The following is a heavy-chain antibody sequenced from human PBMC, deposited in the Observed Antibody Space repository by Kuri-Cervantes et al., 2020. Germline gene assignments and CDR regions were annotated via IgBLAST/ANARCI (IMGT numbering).Heavy chain of an antibody. D-gene: IGHD6-13*01. CDR3: AREASWYYAFDI. Sequence: GGSLRLSCAASGFTFDDYAMHWVRQAPGKGLEWVSGISWNSGIIGYADSVEGRFTISRDNAKNSLYLQMNSLRAEDTAVYYCAREASWYYAFDIWGQGTMVTVSS. V-gene: IGHV3-9*01. CDR2: ISWNSGII. J-gene: IGHJ3*02. CDR1: GFTFDDYA.